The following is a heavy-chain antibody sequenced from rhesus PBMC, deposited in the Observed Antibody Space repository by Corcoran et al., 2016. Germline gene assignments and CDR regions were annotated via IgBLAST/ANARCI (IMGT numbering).Heavy chain of an antibody. J-gene: IGHJ5-2*02. CDR1: GGSRSGSY. CDR2: IVGRCGST. D-gene: IGHD4-29*01. V-gene: IGHV4-165*02. CDR3: ARDYGQYNSLDV. Sequence: QVQLQESGPGLVKPSETLSLPCAVSGGSRSGSYWNWIRQPPGTGLEWIGYIVGRCGSTYYNPSLKSRVPISPDTSKNQFSLKLSSVTAADTAVYYCARDYGQYNSLDVWGRGVLVTVSS.